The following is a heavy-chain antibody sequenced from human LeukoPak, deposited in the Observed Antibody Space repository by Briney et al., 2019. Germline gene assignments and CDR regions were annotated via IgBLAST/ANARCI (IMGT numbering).Heavy chain of an antibody. CDR1: GFTFDDYA. J-gene: IGHJ4*02. D-gene: IGHD3-9*01. CDR3: AKDSVSKYDILTGYYAHPDFDY. V-gene: IGHV3-9*01. CDR2: ISWNSGSI. Sequence: GGSLRLSCAASGFTFDDYAMHWVRQAPGKGLEWVSGISWNSGSIGYADSVKGRFTISRDSAKNSLYLQMNSLRAEDTALYYCAKDSVSKYDILTGYYAHPDFDYWGQGTLVTVSS.